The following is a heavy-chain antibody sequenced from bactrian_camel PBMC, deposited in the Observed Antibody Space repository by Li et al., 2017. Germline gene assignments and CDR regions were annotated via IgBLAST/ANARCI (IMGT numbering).Heavy chain of an antibody. Sequence: VQLVESGGGLVQPGASLRLSCAASGFTFSNAALSWVRQAPGKGLEWISSLDRDTTYSGDSVKGRFTIPRDNAKNTLYLQLNSLKPEDTAMYYCANYSYGGYGSFTSWGQGTQVTVS. J-gene: IGHJ6*01. CDR2: LDRDTT. D-gene: IGHD6*01. CDR1: GFTFSNAA. V-gene: IGHV3S31*01. CDR3: ANYSYGGYGSFTS.